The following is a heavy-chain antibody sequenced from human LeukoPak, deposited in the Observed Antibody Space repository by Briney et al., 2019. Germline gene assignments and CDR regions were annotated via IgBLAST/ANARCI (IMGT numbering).Heavy chain of an antibody. CDR1: GFIFSSYS. CDR2: ISESGDRT. V-gene: IGHV3-23*01. CDR3: ARDGYCTSSTCYDQEGTFDY. Sequence: GGSLRLSCAASGFIFSSYSMNWVRQAPGKGLEWVSVISESGDRTFNPDSVEGRFTISRDNSKKTLYLQMNSLRAEDTAVYYCARDGYCTSSTCYDQEGTFDYWGQGTLVTVSS. J-gene: IGHJ4*02. D-gene: IGHD2-2*03.